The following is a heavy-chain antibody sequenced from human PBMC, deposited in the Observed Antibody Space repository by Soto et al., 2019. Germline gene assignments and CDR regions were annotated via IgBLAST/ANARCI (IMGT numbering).Heavy chain of an antibody. D-gene: IGHD3-16*01. J-gene: IGHJ4*02. CDR3: EKMIQFKVLDY. Sequence: GGSLRLSCAASGFTFSSYAMSWVRQAPGKGLEWVSTISASGATTYYADSVKGRFTMSRDNSRTTLFLQVNNLRAEDTAVFYCEKMIQFKVLDYCGQGAPVPVYS. CDR2: ISASGATT. CDR1: GFTFSSYA. V-gene: IGHV3-23*01.